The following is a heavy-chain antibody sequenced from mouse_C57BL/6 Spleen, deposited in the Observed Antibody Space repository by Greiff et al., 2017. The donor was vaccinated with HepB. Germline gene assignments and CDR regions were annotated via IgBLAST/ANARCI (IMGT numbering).Heavy chain of an antibody. CDR3: AREGTAQATDYFDY. V-gene: IGHV3-6*01. D-gene: IGHD3-2*02. Sequence: ESGPGLVKPSQSLSLTCSVTGYSITSGYYWNWIRQFPGNKLEWMGYISYDGSNNYNPSLKNRISITRDTSKNQFFLKLNSVTTEDTATYYCAREGTAQATDYFDYWGQGTTLTVSS. CDR2: ISYDGSN. J-gene: IGHJ2*01. CDR1: GYSITSGYY.